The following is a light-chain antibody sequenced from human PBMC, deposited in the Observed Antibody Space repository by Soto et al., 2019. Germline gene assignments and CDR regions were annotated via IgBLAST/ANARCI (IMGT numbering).Light chain of an antibody. CDR3: SSYTSSITYV. CDR1: SSDVGGYNY. Sequence: QSVLTQPASVSGSPGQSITISCTGTSSDVGGYNYVSRYQQHPGKAPKLMIYEVTNRPSGVSNRFSGSKSGNTASLTISGLQADDEADYYCSSYTSSITYVFGTGTKLTVL. CDR2: EVT. V-gene: IGLV2-14*01. J-gene: IGLJ1*01.